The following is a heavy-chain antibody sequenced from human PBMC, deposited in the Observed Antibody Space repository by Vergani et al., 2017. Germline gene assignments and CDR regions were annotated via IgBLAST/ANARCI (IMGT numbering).Heavy chain of an antibody. CDR1: GGSISSSSYY. J-gene: IGHJ6*03. V-gene: IGHV4-39*07. CDR2: IYYSGST. Sequence: QLQLQESGPGLVKPSETLSLTCTVSGGSISSSSYYWGWIRQPPGKGLEWIGSIYYSGSTYYNPSLKSRVTISVDTSKNQFSLKLSSVTAADTAVYYCARGGTGIFYYYYYMDVWGKGTTVTVSS. CDR3: ARGGTGIFYYYYYMDV. D-gene: IGHD1-1*01.